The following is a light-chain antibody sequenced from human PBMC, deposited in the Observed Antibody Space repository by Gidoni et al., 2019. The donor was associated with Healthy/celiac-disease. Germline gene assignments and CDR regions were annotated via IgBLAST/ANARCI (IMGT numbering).Light chain of an antibody. J-gene: IGLJ1*01. CDR2: DVS. V-gene: IGLV2-14*03. Sequence: QSPRTHLASVHGSPGQSITISCTGTSSDVGGYKYVSWYQQHPGKAPKLMIYDVSNRPSGVSNRFSGSKSGNTASLTISGLQAEDEADYYCSSYTSSRYVFGTGTKVTVL. CDR1: SSDVGGYKY. CDR3: SSYTSSRYV.